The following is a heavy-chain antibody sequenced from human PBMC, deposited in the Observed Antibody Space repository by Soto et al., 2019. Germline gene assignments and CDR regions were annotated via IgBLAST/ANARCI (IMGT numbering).Heavy chain of an antibody. CDR3: ARLYSSSWDDWFDP. V-gene: IGHV3-9*01. D-gene: IGHD6-13*01. CDR1: GFTFDDYD. Sequence: AGGSLRLSCAASGFTFDDYDMHWVRQAPGKGLEWVSGINWNSDIIGYADSVKGRFTISRDNAKNSLYLQMNSLRAEDTALYYCARLYSSSWDDWFDPWGQGTLVTVSS. CDR2: INWNSDII. J-gene: IGHJ5*02.